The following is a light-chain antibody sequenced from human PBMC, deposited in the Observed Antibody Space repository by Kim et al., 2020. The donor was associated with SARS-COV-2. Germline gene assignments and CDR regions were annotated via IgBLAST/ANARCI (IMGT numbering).Light chain of an antibody. CDR2: DAS. CDR1: QSVSSY. CDR3: QQYNRWPPYI. V-gene: IGKV3D-15*01. Sequence: SPGERATLSCRASQSVSSYLAWYQQKPGQAPRLLIYDASNRATGIPPRFSGSGSGTEFTLTISSLQSEDFAIYYCQQYNRWPPYIFGQGTKLEI. J-gene: IGKJ2*01.